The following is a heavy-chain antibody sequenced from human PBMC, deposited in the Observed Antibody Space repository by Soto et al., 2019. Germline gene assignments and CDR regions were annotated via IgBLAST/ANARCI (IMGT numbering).Heavy chain of an antibody. CDR1: GGSISSGGYY. Sequence: QVQLQESGPGLVKPSQTLSLTCTVSGGSISSGGYYWSWIRQHTGKGLEWIGYIYYSGSTYYNPSLKSRVTISVDTSKNQFSLKLSSVTAADTAVYYCARDFVVGSSWPNDAFDIWGQGTMVTVSS. J-gene: IGHJ3*02. V-gene: IGHV4-31*03. CDR2: IYYSGST. D-gene: IGHD6-13*01. CDR3: ARDFVVGSSWPNDAFDI.